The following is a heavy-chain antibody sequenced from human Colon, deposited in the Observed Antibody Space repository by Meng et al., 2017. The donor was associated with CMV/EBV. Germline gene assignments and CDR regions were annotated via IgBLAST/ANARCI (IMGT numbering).Heavy chain of an antibody. CDR3: ARGLFDIVVVPAARGCNWFDP. V-gene: IGHV4-38-2*02. CDR2: IYHSGST. J-gene: IGHJ5*02. Sequence: GSLRLSCTVSGYSISSGYYWGWIRQPPGKGLEWIGSIYHSGSTYYNPSLKSRVTISVDTSKNQFSLKLSSVTAADTAVYYCARGLFDIVVVPAARGCNWFDPWGQGTLVTAPQ. D-gene: IGHD2-2*01. CDR1: GYSISSGYY.